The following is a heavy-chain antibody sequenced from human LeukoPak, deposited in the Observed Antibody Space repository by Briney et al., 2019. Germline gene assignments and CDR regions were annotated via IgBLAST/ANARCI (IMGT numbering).Heavy chain of an antibody. CDR2: INHSGST. Sequence: SETLSLTCAVYGGSFSGYYWSWIRQPPGKGLEWIGEINHSGSTNYNPSLKSRVTISVDTSKNQFSLKLSSVTAADTAVYYCARGRIYCSSTSCYHKYFQHWGQGTLVTVSS. D-gene: IGHD2-2*01. J-gene: IGHJ1*01. V-gene: IGHV4-34*01. CDR3: ARGRIYCSSTSCYHKYFQH. CDR1: GGSFSGYY.